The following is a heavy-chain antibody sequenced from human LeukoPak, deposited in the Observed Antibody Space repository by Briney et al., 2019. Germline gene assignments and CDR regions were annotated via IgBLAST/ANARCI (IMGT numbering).Heavy chain of an antibody. V-gene: IGHV1-2*02. CDR3: ARDGSGGYYYQFDY. CDR1: GYTVTGYY. J-gene: IGHJ4*02. CDR2: INPNSGGT. D-gene: IGHD3-22*01. Sequence: ASVKVSCKSSGYTVTGYYMHWVRQAPGQGLEWMGWINPNSGGTNYAQQFQGRVTLTRDTSISTAYMELSSLRSDDTAVYYCARDGSGGYYYQFDYWGQGTLVTVSS.